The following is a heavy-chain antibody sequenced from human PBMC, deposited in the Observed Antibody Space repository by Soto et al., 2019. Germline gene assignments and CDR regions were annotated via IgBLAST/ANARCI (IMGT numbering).Heavy chain of an antibody. J-gene: IGHJ3*02. CDR1: GFTVRSNY. CDR2: IYSGGST. CDR3: ARGMGNSGGWYNPDAFDI. D-gene: IGHD6-19*01. V-gene: IGHV3-53*04. Sequence: EVQLMESGGGLVQPGGSQRLSCAASGFTVRSNYMSWVRQAPGKGLEWVSVIYSGGSTNYADSVKGRFTISRHNSENTLYLQMNSLRSEDTAVYYCARGMGNSGGWYNPDAFDIWGQGTMVTVSS.